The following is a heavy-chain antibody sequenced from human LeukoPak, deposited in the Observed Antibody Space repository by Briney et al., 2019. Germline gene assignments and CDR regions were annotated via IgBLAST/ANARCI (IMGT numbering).Heavy chain of an antibody. CDR2: IKEDGTEE. V-gene: IGHV3-7*05. CDR3: ARWNDGWEFDD. Sequence: GGSLRLSCAVSGFTFSSSWMTWVRQAPGKGLEWVAHIKEDGTEEYYVDSVKGRFTISRDNAENSLYLQMNSLRAEDTAVYYCARWNDGWEFDDWGQGTLVSVSS. J-gene: IGHJ4*02. CDR1: GFTFSSSW. D-gene: IGHD1-1*01.